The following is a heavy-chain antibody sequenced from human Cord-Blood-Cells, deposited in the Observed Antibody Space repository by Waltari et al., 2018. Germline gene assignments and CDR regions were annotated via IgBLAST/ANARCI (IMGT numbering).Heavy chain of an antibody. D-gene: IGHD6-6*01. CDR1: GGSISSSSYY. CDR2: IYYSGST. CDR3: ARLTKQLGFDY. V-gene: IGHV4-39*01. Sequence: QLQLQESGPGLVKPSETLSLTCTVSGGSISSSSYYWGWIRQPPGKGLEWIGSIYYSGSTYYNPSLKSRVTISVDTSKNQFSLKLSSVTAADTAVYYCARLTKQLGFDYWGQGTLVTVSS. J-gene: IGHJ4*02.